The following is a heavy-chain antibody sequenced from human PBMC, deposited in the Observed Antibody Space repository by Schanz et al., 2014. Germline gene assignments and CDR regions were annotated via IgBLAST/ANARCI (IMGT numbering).Heavy chain of an antibody. CDR2: ITYSGGT. V-gene: IGHV4-59*01. J-gene: IGHJ5*02. Sequence: QVQLQESGPGLVRPSETLSLTCTVSGGSISSYYWSWIRQSPGKGPEWIGYITYSGGTNHNASLKSRVTISVDTAKNQFSLKVTSVTAADTAIYYCARVGRNSYGFTSRFDAWGQGTLVAAAS. CDR3: ARVGRNSYGFTSRFDA. CDR1: GGSISSYY. D-gene: IGHD3-16*01.